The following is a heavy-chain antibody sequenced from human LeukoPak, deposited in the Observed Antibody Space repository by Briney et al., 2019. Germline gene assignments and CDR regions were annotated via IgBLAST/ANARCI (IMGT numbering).Heavy chain of an antibody. CDR1: GFSFSSYG. J-gene: IGHJ4*02. D-gene: IGHD3-10*01. Sequence: GGSLRLSCAASGFSFSSYGMHWVRQAPGKGLEWVAVIWYDGSKKYEAESVEGQFTLSRDNSKDTLYLQMNSLRVEDTAVYYCARDNDRGFDYWGQGTLVSVSS. CDR3: ARDNDRGFDY. CDR2: IWYDGSKK. V-gene: IGHV3-33*01.